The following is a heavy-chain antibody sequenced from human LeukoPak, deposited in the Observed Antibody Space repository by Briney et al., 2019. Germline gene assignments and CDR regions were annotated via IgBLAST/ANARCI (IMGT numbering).Heavy chain of an antibody. CDR1: GFIFSSYA. J-gene: IGHJ4*02. Sequence: PGGSLRLSCAASGFIFSSYAMSWVRQAPGKGLEWVSGISGSGGSTYYADSVKGRFTIARDNSKNTLYLQMNSLRAEDTAVYYCAKGNCRGTSCYSDYWGQGTLVTVSS. V-gene: IGHV3-23*01. D-gene: IGHD2-2*02. CDR3: AKGNCRGTSCYSDY. CDR2: ISGSGGST.